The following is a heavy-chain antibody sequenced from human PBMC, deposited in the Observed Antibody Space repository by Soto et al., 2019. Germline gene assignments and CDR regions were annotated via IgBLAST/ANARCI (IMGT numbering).Heavy chain of an antibody. J-gene: IGHJ4*02. CDR3: ARGRSMAAVAGTGGFDY. CDR1: GGSFSGYY. D-gene: IGHD6-19*01. V-gene: IGHV4-34*01. CDR2: INHSGST. Sequence: SETLSLTCAVYGGSFSGYYWSWIRQPPGKGLEWIGEINHSGSTNYNPSLKSRVTISVDTSKNQFSLKLSSVTAADTAVYYCARGRSMAAVAGTGGFDYWGQGTLVTVSS.